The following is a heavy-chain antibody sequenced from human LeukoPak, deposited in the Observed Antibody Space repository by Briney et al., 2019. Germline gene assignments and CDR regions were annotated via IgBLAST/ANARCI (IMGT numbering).Heavy chain of an antibody. J-gene: IGHJ4*02. Sequence: GGSLRLSCAASGFTFSSYWMSWVRQAPGKGLEWVANIKQDGSEKYYVDSVKGRFTISRDNAKNSLYLQMNSLRAEDTAVYYCAEEDNNVPGGNKKTPEYWGQGTLVTVSS. CDR1: GFTFSSYW. D-gene: IGHD3-10*02. CDR2: IKQDGSEK. CDR3: AEEDNNVPGGNKKTPEY. V-gene: IGHV3-7*01.